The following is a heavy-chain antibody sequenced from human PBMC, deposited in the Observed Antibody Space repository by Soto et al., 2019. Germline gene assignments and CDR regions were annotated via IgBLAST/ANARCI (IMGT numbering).Heavy chain of an antibody. Sequence: QSGGSLRLSCAASGFTFSSYAMHWVRQAPDKGLEWVAVISYDGSNKYYADSVKGRFTISRDNSKNTLYLQMNSLRAEDTAVYYCARGQSSLTRFDYWGQGTLVTVSS. J-gene: IGHJ4*02. V-gene: IGHV3-30-3*01. D-gene: IGHD2-2*01. CDR3: ARGQSSLTRFDY. CDR1: GFTFSSYA. CDR2: ISYDGSNK.